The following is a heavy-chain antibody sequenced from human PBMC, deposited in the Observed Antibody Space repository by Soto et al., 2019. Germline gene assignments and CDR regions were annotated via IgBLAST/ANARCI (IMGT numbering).Heavy chain of an antibody. V-gene: IGHV3-23*01. CDR3: AKARGAMVRGAAFYFDY. D-gene: IGHD3-10*01. Sequence: GSLRLSCAASGFTFTIYAMSWVRQAPGKGLEWVSAITGSGGSTYYADSVKGRFTISRDNSKNTLYLQMNSLRAEDTAVYYCAKARGAMVRGAAFYFDYWGQGTLVTVSS. CDR1: GFTFTIYA. J-gene: IGHJ4*02. CDR2: ITGSGGST.